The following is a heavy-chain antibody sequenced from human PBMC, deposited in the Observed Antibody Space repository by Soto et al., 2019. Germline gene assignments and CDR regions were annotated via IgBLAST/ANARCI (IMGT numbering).Heavy chain of an antibody. CDR1: GFTFSSYE. D-gene: IGHD4-4*01. J-gene: IGHJ4*02. Sequence: PGGSLRLSCAASGFTFSSYEVNWVRQAPGKGLEWVSYISSSGSTIYYADSVKGRFTISRDNAKNSLYLQMNSLRAEDTAVYYCARDQMDSTPYYWGQGTLVTVSS. V-gene: IGHV3-48*03. CDR2: ISSSGSTI. CDR3: ARDQMDSTPYY.